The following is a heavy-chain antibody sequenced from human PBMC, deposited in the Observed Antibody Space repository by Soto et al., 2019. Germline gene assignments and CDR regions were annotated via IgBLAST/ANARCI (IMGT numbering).Heavy chain of an antibody. D-gene: IGHD6-13*01. CDR2: IDPSDSYT. CDR1: GYSFTNYW. V-gene: IGHV5-10-1*01. Sequence: GESLKISCKGSGYSFTNYWISWVRQMPGKGLEWMGRIDPSDSYTNYSPSFQGHVTISADKSISTAYVQWSSLKASDTAMYYCAGEGVAAAAPQDKGGALYNSFDPWGQGTLVTVSS. CDR3: AGEGVAAAAPQDKGGALYNSFDP. J-gene: IGHJ5*02.